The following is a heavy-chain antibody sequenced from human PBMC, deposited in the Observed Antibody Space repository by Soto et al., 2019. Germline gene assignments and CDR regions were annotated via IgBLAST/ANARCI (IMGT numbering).Heavy chain of an antibody. CDR2: IWYDGSNK. CDR1: GFTFSSYG. J-gene: IGHJ6*02. Sequence: SGGSLRLSCAASGFTFSSYGMHWVRQAPGKGLEWVAVIWYDGSNKYYADSVKGRFTISRDNSKNTLYLQMNSLRAEDTAVYYCARDLGTVTTKSSYYYYGMDVWGQGTTVTVSS. D-gene: IGHD4-4*01. V-gene: IGHV3-33*01. CDR3: ARDLGTVTTKSSYYYYGMDV.